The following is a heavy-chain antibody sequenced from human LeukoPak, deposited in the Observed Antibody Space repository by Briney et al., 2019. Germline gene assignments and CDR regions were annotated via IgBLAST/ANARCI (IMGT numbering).Heavy chain of an antibody. CDR3: AREGYYDSPHFDY. J-gene: IGHJ4*02. V-gene: IGHV3-20*04. D-gene: IGHD3-22*01. Sequence: GGSLRLSCAASGFTFDGFGMTWVRQSPEKGLEWVSGIDWSGTRISYADSVTGRFTISRDNAKNTLYMVMDSLRAEDTAVYYCAREGYYDSPHFDYWGQGTLVTVSS. CDR1: GFTFDGFG. CDR2: IDWSGTRI.